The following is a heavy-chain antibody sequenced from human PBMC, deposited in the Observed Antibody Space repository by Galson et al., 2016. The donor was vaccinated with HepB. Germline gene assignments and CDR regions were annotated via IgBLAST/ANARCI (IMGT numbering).Heavy chain of an antibody. D-gene: IGHD2-15*01. Sequence: SLRLSCAASGLTVSSNYMSWVRQAPGKGLEWVSLISSDGRTHYADSVKGRFTVSRDNSKNTLHLQMNSLRAEDTAVYYCARALYCSGDSCYWFDPWGQGTPVTVSS. V-gene: IGHV3-66*01. CDR3: ARALYCSGDSCYWFDP. J-gene: IGHJ5*02. CDR1: GLTVSSNY. CDR2: ISSDGRT.